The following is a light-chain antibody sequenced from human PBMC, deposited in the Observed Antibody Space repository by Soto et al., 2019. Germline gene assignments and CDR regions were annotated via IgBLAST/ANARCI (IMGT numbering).Light chain of an antibody. CDR1: QSVSSY. CDR2: EAS. J-gene: IGKJ4*01. CDR3: QQRTDWVT. Sequence: EIVLTQSPATLSLSPGERATLSCRASQSVSSYLAWYQQKPGQAPRLLIYEASNRATGIPARFSGSGSGTDFTLTISNLEPEDFAVYYCQQRTDWVTFGGGTKVEIK. V-gene: IGKV3-11*01.